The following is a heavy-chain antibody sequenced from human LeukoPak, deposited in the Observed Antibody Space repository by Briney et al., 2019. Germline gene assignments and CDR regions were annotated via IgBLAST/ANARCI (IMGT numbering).Heavy chain of an antibody. CDR1: GGSISSGGYY. J-gene: IGHJ4*02. CDR3: ARDHNGLFDY. V-gene: IGHV4-31*03. CDR2: IYYSGST. D-gene: IGHD1-14*01. Sequence: SQTLSLTCTVSGGSISSGGYYWSWIRQHPGKGLEWIGYIYYSGSTYYNPSLKSRVTISVDTSKNQFSLKLSSVAAADTAVYYCARDHNGLFDYWGQGTLVTVSS.